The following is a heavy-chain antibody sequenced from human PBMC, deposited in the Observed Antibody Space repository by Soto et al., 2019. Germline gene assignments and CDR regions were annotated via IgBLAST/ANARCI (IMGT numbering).Heavy chain of an antibody. V-gene: IGHV3-30-3*01. Sequence: GRSLRLSCAAPGFTFSSYAMHWVRQAPGKGLEWVAVISYDGSNKYYADSVKGRFTISRDNSKNTLYLQMNSLTADDPALYYCARDQMYYFDYWGQGTLATVSS. J-gene: IGHJ4*02. CDR1: GFTFSSYA. CDR3: ARDQMYYFDY. CDR2: ISYDGSNK.